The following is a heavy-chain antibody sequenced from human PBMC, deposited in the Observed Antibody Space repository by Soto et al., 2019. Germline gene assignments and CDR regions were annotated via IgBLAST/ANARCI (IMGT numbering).Heavy chain of an antibody. J-gene: IGHJ6*02. Sequence: IQLVQSGPEVRKPGTSVKVSCKSFGFTSSRSAVLWVRQARGQRPEWIGWVAVGSGYTNYAQRFQERVTIPTDMPTSTVYMELSSLRVDDTGVYYCSAPTVTTTDYFYGADVWGQGTSVTVSS. D-gene: IGHD4-17*01. CDR2: VAVGSGYT. CDR1: GFTSSRSA. V-gene: IGHV1-58*01. CDR3: SAPTVTTTDYFYGADV.